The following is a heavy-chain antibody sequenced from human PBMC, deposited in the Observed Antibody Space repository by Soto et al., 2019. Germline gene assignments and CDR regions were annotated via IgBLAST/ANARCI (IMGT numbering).Heavy chain of an antibody. Sequence: QVQLVQSGAEVKKPGSSVKVSCKASGGTFSSYTISWVRQAPGQGLEWMGRIIPILGIANYAQKFQGRVTITADKSTSTAYMELSSLRSEDTAVYYCAIPPYSSSWYQGGMDVWGQGTTVTVSS. J-gene: IGHJ6*02. V-gene: IGHV1-69*02. CDR1: GGTFSSYT. CDR2: IIPILGIA. D-gene: IGHD6-13*01. CDR3: AIPPYSSSWYQGGMDV.